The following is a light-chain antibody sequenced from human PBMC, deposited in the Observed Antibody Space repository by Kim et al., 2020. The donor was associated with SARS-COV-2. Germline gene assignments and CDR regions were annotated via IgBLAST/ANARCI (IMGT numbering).Light chain of an antibody. CDR1: QSVSSY. Sequence: EIVLTQSPVTLSLSPGERATLSCRASQSVSSYLAWYQQKPGQAPRLLIYDASNRATGIPARFSGSGSATDFTLTISSLEPEDFAVYYCQQRSNWPPNTFGQGTKLEI. CDR2: DAS. V-gene: IGKV3-11*01. CDR3: QQRSNWPPNT. J-gene: IGKJ2*01.